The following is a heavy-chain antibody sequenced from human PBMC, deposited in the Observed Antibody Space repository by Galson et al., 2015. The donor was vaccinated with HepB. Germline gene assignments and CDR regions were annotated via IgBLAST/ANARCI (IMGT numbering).Heavy chain of an antibody. CDR3: ARDLFELEVRWGSGWYGNNY. J-gene: IGHJ4*02. CDR1: GFTFSSYS. D-gene: IGHD6-19*01. Sequence: SLRLSCAASGFTFSSYSMNWVRQAPGMGLEWVSYISSSSSTIYYADSVKGRFTISRDNAKNSLYLQMNSLRDEDTAVYYCARDLFELEVRWGSGWYGNNYWGQGTLVTVSS. V-gene: IGHV3-48*02. CDR2: ISSSSSTI.